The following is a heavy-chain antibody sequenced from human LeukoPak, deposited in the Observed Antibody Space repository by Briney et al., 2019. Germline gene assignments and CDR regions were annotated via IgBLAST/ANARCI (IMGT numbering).Heavy chain of an antibody. CDR3: AKDDAWLQFGD. D-gene: IGHD5-24*01. CDR1: GYTFTSYG. V-gene: IGHV1-18*01. Sequence: ASVKVSCEASGYTFTSYGISWVRQAPGQGLEWMGWISAYNGNTNYAQKLQGRVTMTTDTSTSTAYMELRSLRSEDTAVYYCAKDDAWLQFGDWGRGTLVTVSS. CDR2: ISAYNGNT. J-gene: IGHJ4*02.